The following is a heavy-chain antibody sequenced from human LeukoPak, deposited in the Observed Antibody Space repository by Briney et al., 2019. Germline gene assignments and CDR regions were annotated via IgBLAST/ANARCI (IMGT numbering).Heavy chain of an antibody. J-gene: IGHJ3*02. CDR3: AGKPVYNAFDI. V-gene: IGHV3-30*03. CDR1: GFTFSSYG. D-gene: IGHD1-14*01. Sequence: GGSLRLSCAASGFTFSSYGMHWVRQAPGKGLEWVAVISYDGSNKYYADSVKGRFTISRDNSKNTLYLQMNSLRAEDTAVYYCAGKPVYNAFDIWGQGTMVTVSS. CDR2: ISYDGSNK.